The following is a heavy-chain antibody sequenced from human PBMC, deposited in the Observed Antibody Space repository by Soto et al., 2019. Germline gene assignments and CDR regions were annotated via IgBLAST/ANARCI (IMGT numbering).Heavy chain of an antibody. J-gene: IGHJ4*02. CDR3: ASRIALDGYNSPLVDY. Sequence: GASVKVSCKASGGTFSSYAISWVRQAPGQGLEWMGGIIPIFGTANYAQKFQGRVTITADESTSTAYMELSSLRSEDTAVYYCASRIALDGYNSPLVDYWGQGTLVTVSS. D-gene: IGHD1-1*01. CDR1: GGTFSSYA. V-gene: IGHV1-69*13. CDR2: IIPIFGTA.